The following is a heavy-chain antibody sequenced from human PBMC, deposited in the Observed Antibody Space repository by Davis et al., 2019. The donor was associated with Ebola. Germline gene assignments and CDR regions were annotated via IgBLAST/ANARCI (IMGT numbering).Heavy chain of an antibody. CDR2: LGTSADT. V-gene: IGHV3-23*01. Sequence: GESLKISCAASGFVFRNYVMSWVRQAPGKGLEWVSTLGTSADTYYADSVKGRFTISRDNAKNTLYLQMKSLRAEDTAVYYCAREKASSGFYPNDAFDIWGQGTMVTVSS. J-gene: IGHJ3*02. CDR3: AREKASSGFYPNDAFDI. D-gene: IGHD3-22*01. CDR1: GFVFRNYV.